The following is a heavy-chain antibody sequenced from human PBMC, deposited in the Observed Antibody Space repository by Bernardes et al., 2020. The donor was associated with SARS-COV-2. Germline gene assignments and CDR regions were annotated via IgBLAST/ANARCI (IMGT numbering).Heavy chain of an antibody. Sequence: VGSLSLSCAASGFTFISYNMNWVRQAPGKGLEWVSYISGSGSTTSYVDSVKGRFTISRDNAKNSLYLQMNSLRAEDTAVYYCAKVFCSGGFCYSGYGMDVWGQGTTVTVSS. J-gene: IGHJ6*02. CDR2: ISGSGSTT. CDR1: GFTFISYN. D-gene: IGHD2-15*01. CDR3: AKVFCSGGFCYSGYGMDV. V-gene: IGHV3-48*01.